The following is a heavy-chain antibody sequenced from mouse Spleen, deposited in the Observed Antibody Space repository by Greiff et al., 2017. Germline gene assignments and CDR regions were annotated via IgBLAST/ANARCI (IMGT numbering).Heavy chain of an antibody. J-gene: IGHJ1*01. D-gene: IGHD2-1*01. V-gene: IGHV1-4*01. CDR2: INPSSGYT. Sequence: QVQLQQSGAELARPGASVKMSCKASGYTFTSYTMHWVKQRPGQGLEWIGYINPSSGYTKYNQKFKDKATLTADKSSSTAYMQLSSLTSEDSAVYYCAGYYGNYWYFDVWGAGTTVTVSS. CDR3: AGYYGNYWYFDV. CDR1: GYTFTSYT.